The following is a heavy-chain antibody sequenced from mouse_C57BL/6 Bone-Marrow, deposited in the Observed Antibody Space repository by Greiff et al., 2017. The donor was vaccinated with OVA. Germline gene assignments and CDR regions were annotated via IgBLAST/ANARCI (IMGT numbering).Heavy chain of an antibody. CDR3: WRELWGLRRVRGYYAMDY. D-gene: IGHD2-4*01. CDR2: WNNDNY. CDR1: ISLSTSGMGL. Sequence: QVTLKVSGPGILQPSQTLSLACTFSGISLSTSGMGLSWLRKPSGKALEWLASIWNNDNYYNPSLKSRLTISKETSNYQVFLKLTSVDTADSATYYGAWRELWGLRRVRGYYAMDYWGQGTSVTVSS. J-gene: IGHJ4*01. V-gene: IGHV8-2*01.